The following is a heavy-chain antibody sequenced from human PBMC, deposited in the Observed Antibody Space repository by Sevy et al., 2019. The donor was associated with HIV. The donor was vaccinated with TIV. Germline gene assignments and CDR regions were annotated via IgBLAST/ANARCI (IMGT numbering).Heavy chain of an antibody. Sequence: GGSLRLSCTASGFTFGDYALSWFRHAPGKGLEWVGFIRSKASGGTTEYAASVRGRFTISRDDSKSIAYLQMNSLKTEDKGVYYCTRGSYSYWGQGTLVTVSS. CDR3: TRGSYSY. CDR1: GFTFGDYA. J-gene: IGHJ4*02. V-gene: IGHV3-49*03. CDR2: IRSKASGGTT. D-gene: IGHD3-10*01.